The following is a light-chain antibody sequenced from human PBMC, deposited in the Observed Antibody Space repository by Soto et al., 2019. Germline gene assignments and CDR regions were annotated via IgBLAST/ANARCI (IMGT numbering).Light chain of an antibody. J-gene: IGKJ4*01. CDR2: NAS. CDR1: HSVSTF. Sequence: EIVLTQSPATLSLSPGERAILSCGASHSVSTFLAWFQQKPGQPPRLLIYNASNRTTGIPARFSGSGSGTDFTLTISRLEPEDFAVYYCQQYGGSPLLTFGGGTKVDIK. CDR3: QQYGGSPLLT. V-gene: IGKV3-11*01.